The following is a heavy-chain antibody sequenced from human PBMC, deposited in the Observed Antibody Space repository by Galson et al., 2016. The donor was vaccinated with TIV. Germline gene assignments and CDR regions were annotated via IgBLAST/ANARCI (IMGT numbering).Heavy chain of an antibody. V-gene: IGHV3-48*03. Sequence: SLRLSCAASGFTFSSSKMNWVRQAPGEGLEWVSYISSSGSPIYYTDSVKGRFTISRDNAKNSLYLQMNSLRAEDTAVYYCSSSSEDYWGQGTLVTVSS. CDR3: SSSSEDY. J-gene: IGHJ4*02. CDR2: ISSSGSPI. CDR1: GFTFSSSK. D-gene: IGHD6-6*01.